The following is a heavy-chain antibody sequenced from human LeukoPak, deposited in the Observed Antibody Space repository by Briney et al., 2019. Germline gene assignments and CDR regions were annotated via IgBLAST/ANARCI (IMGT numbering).Heavy chain of an antibody. CDR3: ARGSIIFAHYDSSGCHSAFDI. CDR1: GYSFSSYW. D-gene: IGHD3-22*01. J-gene: IGHJ3*02. Sequence: GESLKISCKGSGYSFSSYWIGWVRQMPGKGLEWMGIIYPGDSDTRYSPSFQGQVTISADKSISTAYLQWSSLTASDTAMYYCARGSIIFAHYDSSGCHSAFDIWGQGAMVTVSS. V-gene: IGHV5-51*01. CDR2: IYPGDSDT.